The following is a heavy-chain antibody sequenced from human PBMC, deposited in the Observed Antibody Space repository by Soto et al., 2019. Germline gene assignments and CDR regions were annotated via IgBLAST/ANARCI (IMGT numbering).Heavy chain of an antibody. CDR1: GFTSTSSA. D-gene: IGHD6-19*01. V-gene: IGHV1-58*01. J-gene: IGHJ3*02. CDR3: AADHGIAVAGDAFDI. CDR2: IVVGSGNT. Sequence: SVKVSCKASGFTSTSSAVQWVRQARGQRLERIGWIVVGSGNTNYAQKFQERVTITRDMSTSTAYMELSSLRSEDTAVYYCAADHGIAVAGDAFDIWGQGTMVTVSS.